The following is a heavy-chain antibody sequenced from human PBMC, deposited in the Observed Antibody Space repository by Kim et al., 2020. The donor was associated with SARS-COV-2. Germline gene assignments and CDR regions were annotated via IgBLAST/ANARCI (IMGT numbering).Heavy chain of an antibody. J-gene: IGHJ4*02. CDR3: ANSLDPGDFWSGYPPTYYFDY. Sequence: GGSLRLSCAASGFTFSSYAMSWVRQAPGKGLEWVSAISGSGGSTYYADSVKGRFTISRDNSKNTLYLQMNSLRAEDTAVYYCANSLDPGDFWSGYPPTYYFDYWGQGTLVTVSS. CDR1: GFTFSSYA. CDR2: ISGSGGST. V-gene: IGHV3-23*01. D-gene: IGHD3-3*01.